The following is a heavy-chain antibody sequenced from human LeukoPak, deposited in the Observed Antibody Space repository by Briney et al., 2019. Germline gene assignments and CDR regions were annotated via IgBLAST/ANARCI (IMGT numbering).Heavy chain of an antibody. Sequence: SETLSLTCAVYGGSFSGYYWSWIRQPPGKGLEWIGYIYYSGSTNYNPSLKSRVTISVDTSKNQFSLKLSSVTAADTAVYYCARVIGHYDILTGEYLFGVFDYWGQGTLVTVSS. CDR1: GGSFSGYY. J-gene: IGHJ4*02. D-gene: IGHD3-9*01. CDR3: ARVIGHYDILTGEYLFGVFDY. V-gene: IGHV4-59*08. CDR2: IYYSGST.